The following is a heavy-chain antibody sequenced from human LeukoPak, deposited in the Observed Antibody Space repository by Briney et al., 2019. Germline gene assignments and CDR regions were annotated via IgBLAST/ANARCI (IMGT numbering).Heavy chain of an antibody. D-gene: IGHD3-16*01. V-gene: IGHV3-48*04. Sequence: GGSLRLSCAASGFTFSSYSMNWVRQAPGKGLEWVSYISSSSSTIYYADSVKGRFTISRDNAKNSLFLQMSSLRGEDTALYYCATEHWGPNSWGQGTLVTVSS. CDR3: ATEHWGPNS. J-gene: IGHJ4*02. CDR1: GFTFSSYS. CDR2: ISSSSSTI.